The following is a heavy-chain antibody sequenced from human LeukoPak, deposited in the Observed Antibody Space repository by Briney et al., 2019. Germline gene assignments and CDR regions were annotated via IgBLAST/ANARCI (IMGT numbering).Heavy chain of an antibody. CDR3: ARTYYDILTGSTLNWFDP. Sequence: ASQTLSLTCTVSGGSISSGSYYWSWIRQPAGKGLEWIGRIYTSGSTNYNPSLKSRVTISVDTSKNQFSLKLSSVTAADTAVYYCARTYYDILTGSTLNWFDPWGQGTLVTVSA. J-gene: IGHJ5*02. CDR2: IYTSGST. D-gene: IGHD3-9*01. CDR1: GGSISSGSYY. V-gene: IGHV4-61*02.